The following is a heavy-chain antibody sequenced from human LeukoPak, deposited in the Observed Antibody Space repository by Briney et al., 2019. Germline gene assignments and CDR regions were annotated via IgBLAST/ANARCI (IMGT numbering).Heavy chain of an antibody. J-gene: IGHJ4*02. CDR1: GFTFSSYA. D-gene: IGHD6-6*01. CDR2: ISYDGSNK. Sequence: PGGSLRLSCAASGFTFSSYAMHWVRQAPGKGLEWVAVISYDGSNKYYADSVKGRFTISRDNSKNTLNLQMNSLRAEDTAVYYCARDLEQLVPFDYWGQGTLVTVSS. V-gene: IGHV3-30-3*01. CDR3: ARDLEQLVPFDY.